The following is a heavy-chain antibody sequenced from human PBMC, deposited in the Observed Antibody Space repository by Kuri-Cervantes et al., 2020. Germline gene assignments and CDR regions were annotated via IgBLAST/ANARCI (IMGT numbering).Heavy chain of an antibody. Sequence: ETLSLTCAASGFTFSSYTMNWVRQAPGKGLEWVSSISSTSSYIYYADSVKGRFTISRDNAKNSLYLQMNSLRVEDTAVYYCAKNRGWTGRIPYYFDYWGQGMLVPSPQ. CDR3: AKNRGWTGRIPYYFDY. J-gene: IGHJ4*02. V-gene: IGHV3-21*01. D-gene: IGHD3/OR15-3a*01. CDR1: GFTFSSYT. CDR2: ISSTSSYI.